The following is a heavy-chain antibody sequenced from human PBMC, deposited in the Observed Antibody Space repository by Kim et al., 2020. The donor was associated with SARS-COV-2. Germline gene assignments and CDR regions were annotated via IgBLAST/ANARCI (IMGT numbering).Heavy chain of an antibody. CDR1: GFNLDYYG. CDR3: SKAWQWLTRN. CDR2: NRHAGGNT. V-gene: IGHV3-43D*04. J-gene: IGHJ4*02. D-gene: IGHD6-19*01. Sequence: GGSLRLSCATSGFNLDYYGIHWILKVWGNGQCVSSRNRHAGGNTYYADPVKGRFTISRDNSKKSLYLQMNSLRADDTAFYYCSKAWQWLTRNWGQGTQVTVSS.